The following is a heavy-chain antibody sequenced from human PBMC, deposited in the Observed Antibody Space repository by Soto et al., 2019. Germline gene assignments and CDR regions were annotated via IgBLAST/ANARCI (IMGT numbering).Heavy chain of an antibody. V-gene: IGHV3-23*01. CDR2: ISGSGGST. D-gene: IGHD2-15*01. CDR3: ANDRIVVVVAATPGFDY. Sequence: EVQLLESGGGLVQPGGSLRLSCAASGFTFSSYAMSWVRQAPWKGLDWVSAISGSGGSTYYADSVKGRFTISRDNSKNTLYLQMNSLRAEDTAVYYCANDRIVVVVAATPGFDYWGQGTLVTVSS. J-gene: IGHJ4*02. CDR1: GFTFSSYA.